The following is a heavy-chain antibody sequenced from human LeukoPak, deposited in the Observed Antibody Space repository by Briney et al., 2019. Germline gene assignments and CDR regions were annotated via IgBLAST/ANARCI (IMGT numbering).Heavy chain of an antibody. CDR1: GFTFRSIS. CDR3: AKDPYSSGKNWFDS. CDR2: MSKAGSNK. J-gene: IGHJ5*01. V-gene: IGHV3-30*18. Sequence: SGGSLRLSCAASGFTFRSISMGWGRQAPGKGLGRVSVMSKAGSNKYNADSVKGRLTISRDNSKNTLYLQMNSLRAEDTAVYYCAKDPYSSGKNWFDSWGQGTLVTVSS. D-gene: IGHD6-19*01.